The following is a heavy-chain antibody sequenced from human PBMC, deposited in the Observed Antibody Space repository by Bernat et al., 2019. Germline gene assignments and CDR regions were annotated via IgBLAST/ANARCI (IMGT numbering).Heavy chain of an antibody. J-gene: IGHJ4*02. CDR1: GFTFSNAW. CDR2: IKSKTDGGTT. CDR3: TTGPSRCSGGSCYRDY. V-gene: IGHV3-15*07. Sequence: EVQLVESGGGLVKPGGSLRLSCAASGFTFSNAWMNWVRQAPGKGPEWVGRIKSKTDGGTTDDAAPVKGRFTISRNDSKNTLYLQMNSLKTEDTAVYYCTTGPSRCSGGSCYRDYWGQGTLVTVSS. D-gene: IGHD2-15*01.